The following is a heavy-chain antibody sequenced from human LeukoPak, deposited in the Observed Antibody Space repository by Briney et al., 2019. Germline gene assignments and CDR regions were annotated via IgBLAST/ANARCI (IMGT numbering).Heavy chain of an antibody. J-gene: IGHJ4*02. V-gene: IGHV1-3*01. D-gene: IGHD6-13*01. CDR2: INAGNGNT. CDR3: ARVDLLVIAAAGTFDY. Sequence: GASVKVSCKASGYTFTSYAMHWVRQAPGQRLGWMGWINAGNGNTKYSQKFQGRVTITRDTSASTAYMELSSLRSEDTAVYYCARVDLLVIAAAGTFDYWGQGTLVTVSS. CDR1: GYTFTSYA.